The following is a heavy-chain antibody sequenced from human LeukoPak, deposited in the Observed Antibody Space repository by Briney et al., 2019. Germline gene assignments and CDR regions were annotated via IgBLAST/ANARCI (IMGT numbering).Heavy chain of an antibody. CDR3: ARALRAVRGYYFDY. Sequence: LPGGSLRLSCAVSGFTFSSFEMNWVRLAPGKGLEWVSYISSSGSTKYYADSVKGRFTISRDNAKNSLYLQMNSLRAEDTAVYYCARALRAVRGYYFDYWGQGTLVTVSS. CDR2: ISSSGSTK. J-gene: IGHJ4*02. CDR1: GFTFSSFE. D-gene: IGHD3-10*01. V-gene: IGHV3-48*03.